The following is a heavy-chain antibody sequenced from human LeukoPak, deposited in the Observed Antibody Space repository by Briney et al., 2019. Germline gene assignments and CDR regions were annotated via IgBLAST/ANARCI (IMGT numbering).Heavy chain of an antibody. CDR2: IYTSGST. J-gene: IGHJ6*03. V-gene: IGHV4-4*09. CDR1: GGSISSYY. D-gene: IGHD3-10*01. CDR3: ARHLGSLAPMDV. Sequence: PSETLSLTCTVSGGSISSYYWSWIRQPPGKGLEWIGYIYTSGSTNYNPSLKSPVTISVDASKNQFSLKLSSVTAADTAVYYCARHLGSLAPMDVWGKGTTVTVSS.